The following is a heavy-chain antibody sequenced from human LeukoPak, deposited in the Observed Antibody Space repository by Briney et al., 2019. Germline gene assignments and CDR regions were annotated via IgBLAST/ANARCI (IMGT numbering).Heavy chain of an antibody. D-gene: IGHD2-2*01. Sequence: GGSLRLSCAASGFTFSSYSMNWVRQAPGKGLEWVSSISSSSSYIYYADSVKGRFTISRDNAKNSLYLRMNSLRAGDTAVYYCARDRVVVPEFLTPYYYGMDVWGQGTTVTVSS. CDR1: GFTFSSYS. V-gene: IGHV3-21*01. J-gene: IGHJ6*02. CDR3: ARDRVVVPEFLTPYYYGMDV. CDR2: ISSSSSYI.